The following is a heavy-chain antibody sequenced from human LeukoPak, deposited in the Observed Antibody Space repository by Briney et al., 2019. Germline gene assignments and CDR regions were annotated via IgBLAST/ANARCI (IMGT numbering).Heavy chain of an antibody. D-gene: IGHD6-19*01. CDR1: GFTFSSYA. J-gene: IGHJ4*02. V-gene: IGHV3-23*01. CDR2: ISGSGGST. CDR3: AKDPTGLDSSGWFFDY. Sequence: PGGSLRLSCAASGFTFSSYAMSWVRQAPGKGLEWVSAISGSGGSTYYADSVKGRLTISRDNSKNTLYLQMNSLRAEDTAVYYCAKDPTGLDSSGWFFDYWGQGTLVTVSS.